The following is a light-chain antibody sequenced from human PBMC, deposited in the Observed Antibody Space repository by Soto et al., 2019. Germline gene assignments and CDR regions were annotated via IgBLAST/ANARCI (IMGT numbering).Light chain of an antibody. CDR2: NKN. V-gene: IGLV1-44*01. CDR1: RSNIGSHP. Sequence: QSVLTQPPSASGTPGQRVTVSCSGSRSNIGSHPVHWYQQLPGMAPKLLIFNKNLRPSGVPDRFSGSKSGTSASLAISGLQSEDEADYYCAVWDDSLSGPVFGGGTKVTVL. CDR3: AVWDDSLSGPV. J-gene: IGLJ3*02.